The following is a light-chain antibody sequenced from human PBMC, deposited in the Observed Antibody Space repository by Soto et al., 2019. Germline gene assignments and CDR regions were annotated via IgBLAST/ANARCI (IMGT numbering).Light chain of an antibody. J-gene: IGKJ4*01. CDR3: QQRRYWPLT. V-gene: IGKV3-11*01. Sequence: EIVLTQSPATLSLSPGERATLSCRASQSVNSYLAWYQQKPGQAPRLLIYDASNRATGIPARFSGSGSGTDFTLTISSLEPADFAVYFCQQRRYWPLTFGGGTKVEIK. CDR2: DAS. CDR1: QSVNSY.